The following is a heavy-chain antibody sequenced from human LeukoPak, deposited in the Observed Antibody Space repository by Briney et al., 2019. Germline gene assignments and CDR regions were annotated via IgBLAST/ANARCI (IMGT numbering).Heavy chain of an antibody. D-gene: IGHD3-10*01. J-gene: IGHJ3*02. CDR2: IKSKTDGGTT. V-gene: IGHV3-15*01. CDR3: TTSGISGMGNAFDI. Sequence: PGGSLRLSCAASGFTFSNAWMSWVRQAPGKGLEWVGRIKSKTDGGTTDYAAPVKGRFTISRDDSKNTLYLQMNSLKTEDTAVYYCTTSGISGMGNAFDIWGQGTMVTVSS. CDR1: GFTFSNAW.